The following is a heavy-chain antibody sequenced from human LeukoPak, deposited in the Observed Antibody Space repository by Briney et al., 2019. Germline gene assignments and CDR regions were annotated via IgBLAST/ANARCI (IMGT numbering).Heavy chain of an antibody. CDR3: ARNRGWLQFDY. V-gene: IGHV3-23*01. J-gene: IGHJ4*02. CDR2: VSGSGGST. CDR1: GFTLSNFA. D-gene: IGHD5-12*01. Sequence: PGGSLRLSCAASGFTLSNFAMNWVRQAPGKGLEWVSTVSGSGGSTYYADSVKGRFTISRDNAKTSLYLQMDSLRAEDTAVYYCARNRGWLQFDYWGQGTLVTVSS.